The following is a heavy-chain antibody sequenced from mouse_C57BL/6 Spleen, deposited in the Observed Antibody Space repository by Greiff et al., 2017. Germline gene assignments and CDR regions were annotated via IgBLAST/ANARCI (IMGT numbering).Heavy chain of an antibody. Sequence: EVQLQQSGPELVKPGASVKISCKASGYTFTDYYMNWVKQSHGKSLEWIGDINPNNGGTSYNQKFKGKATLTVDKSSSTAYMELRSLTSEVSAVYYCARERLQGFAYWGQGTLVTVSA. CDR3: ARERLQGFAY. CDR1: GYTFTDYY. J-gene: IGHJ3*01. V-gene: IGHV1-26*01. CDR2: INPNNGGT. D-gene: IGHD2-4*01.